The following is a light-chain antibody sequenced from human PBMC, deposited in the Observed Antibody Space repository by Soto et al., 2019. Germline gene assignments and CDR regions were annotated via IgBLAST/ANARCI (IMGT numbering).Light chain of an antibody. J-gene: IGKJ4*01. CDR1: HTVANF. CDR2: DVS. V-gene: IGKV3-11*01. Sequence: DTVLIQSPAPLSLSPGARATLSFRASHTVANFLAWYQHKPGQAPRLLIYDVSNRATGIPARFSGSGSGTDFTLTISSLEPDEFAVYYGQHRSNWPPTFGGGTNVEI. CDR3: QHRSNWPPT.